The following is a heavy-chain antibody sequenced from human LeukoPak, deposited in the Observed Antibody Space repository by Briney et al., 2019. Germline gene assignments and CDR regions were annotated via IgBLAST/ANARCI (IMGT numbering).Heavy chain of an antibody. CDR3: ARDLRIAAPYYYYYMDV. CDR2: IKQDGSGK. V-gene: IGHV3-7*01. D-gene: IGHD6-6*01. J-gene: IGHJ6*03. CDR1: GFTFSSYW. Sequence: GGSLRLSCAASGFTFSSYWMSWVRQAPGKGLEWVANIKQDGSGKYYVDSVKGRFTISRDNAKNSLYLQMNSLSAEDTAVYYCARDLRIAAPYYYYYMDVWGKGTTVTVSS.